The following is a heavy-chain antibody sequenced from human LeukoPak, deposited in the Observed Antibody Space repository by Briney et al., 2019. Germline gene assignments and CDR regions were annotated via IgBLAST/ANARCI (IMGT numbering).Heavy chain of an antibody. CDR1: GYTFTSYD. D-gene: IGHD5-24*01. J-gene: IGHJ6*03. CDR3: ARGRSHSYYMDV. V-gene: IGHV1-18*01. CDR2: ISAKKGNT. Sequence: ASVKVSCKASGYTFTSYDISWVRQAPGQGLEWMGWISAKKGNTDYAQKLQGRITMTTDTSTSTAYMELRSLRSDDTAVYYCARGRSHSYYMDVWGKGTTVTISS.